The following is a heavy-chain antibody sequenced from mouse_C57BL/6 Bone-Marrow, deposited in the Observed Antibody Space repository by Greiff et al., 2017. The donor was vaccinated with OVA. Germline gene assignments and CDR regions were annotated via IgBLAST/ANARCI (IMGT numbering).Heavy chain of an antibody. CDR2: IDPSDSYT. V-gene: IGHV1-59*01. CDR3: ARIYLTFDV. CDR1: GYTFTSYW. Sequence: QVQLQQPGAELVRPGTSVKLSCKASGYTFTSYWMHWVKQRPGQGLEWIGVIDPSDSYTNYNQKFKGKATLTVDTSSSTAYMQLSSLTSEDSAVYYCARIYLTFDVWGTGTTVTVSS. J-gene: IGHJ1*03. D-gene: IGHD5-5*01.